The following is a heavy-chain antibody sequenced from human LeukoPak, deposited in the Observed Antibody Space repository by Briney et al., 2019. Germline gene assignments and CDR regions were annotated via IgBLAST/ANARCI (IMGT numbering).Heavy chain of an antibody. CDR2: ISGSGGST. CDR3: AKGSTPPDYDFWSGPNDAFDI. D-gene: IGHD3-3*01. V-gene: IGHV3-23*01. CDR1: GFTFSSYA. Sequence: GGSLRLSCAASGFTFSSYAMSWVRQAPGKGLEWVSAISGSGGSTYYADSVKGRFTISGDNSKNTLYLQMNSLRAEDTAVYYCAKGSTPPDYDFWSGPNDAFDIWGQGTMVTVSS. J-gene: IGHJ3*02.